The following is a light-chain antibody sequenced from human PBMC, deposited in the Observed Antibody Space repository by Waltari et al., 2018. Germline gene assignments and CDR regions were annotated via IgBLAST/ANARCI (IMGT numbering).Light chain of an antibody. Sequence: EIVLTQSPGTLSLSPGERATLSCRASQSVSSSYLAWYQQKPGQAPRPLIYGASSRAPGIPDRFMGSGSGTDFTLTISRLEPEDFAVYYCQQYGSSPEEVLFTFGPGTKVDIK. J-gene: IGKJ3*01. CDR3: QQYGSSPEEVLFT. CDR1: QSVSSSY. CDR2: GAS. V-gene: IGKV3-20*01.